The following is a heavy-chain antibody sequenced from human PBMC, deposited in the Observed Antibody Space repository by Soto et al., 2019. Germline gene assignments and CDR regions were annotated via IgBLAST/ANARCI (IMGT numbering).Heavy chain of an antibody. Sequence: PGGSLRLSCAASGFTFSSYSMNWVRQAPGKGLEWVSSISSSSSYIYYADSVKGRFTISRGNAKNSLYLQMNSLRAEDTAVYYCARDWGSGWHYGMDVWGQGTTVTVSS. J-gene: IGHJ6*02. CDR1: GFTFSSYS. CDR3: ARDWGSGWHYGMDV. D-gene: IGHD6-19*01. CDR2: ISSSSSYI. V-gene: IGHV3-21*01.